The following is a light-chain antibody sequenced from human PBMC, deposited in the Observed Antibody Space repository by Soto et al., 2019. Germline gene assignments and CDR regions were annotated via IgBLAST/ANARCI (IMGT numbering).Light chain of an antibody. V-gene: IGLV2-14*01. J-gene: IGLJ1*01. CDR3: TSYAPGGTHV. CDR2: DVS. CDR1: NSDIGGYDI. Sequence: QSVLTQPASVSGSPGQSITLSCTGTNSDIGGYDIVSWYQQHPGKAPKLMIYDVSIRPSGVSHRFSGSKSANTASLTISGLQPEDEADYYCTSYAPGGTHVFGTGTKVTVL.